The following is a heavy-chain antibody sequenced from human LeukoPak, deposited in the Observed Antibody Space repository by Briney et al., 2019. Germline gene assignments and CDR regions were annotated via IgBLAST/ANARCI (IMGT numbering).Heavy chain of an antibody. CDR2: INHSGST. CDR3: ARGGSGWNYYYYYMDV. Sequence: SETLSLTCAVYGGSFSGYYWSWIRQPPGKGLEWIGEINHSGSTNYNPSLKSRVTISVDTSKNQFSLKLSSVTAADTAVYYCARGGSGWNYYYYYMDVWGKGTTVAISS. D-gene: IGHD6-19*01. J-gene: IGHJ6*03. CDR1: GGSFSGYY. V-gene: IGHV4-34*01.